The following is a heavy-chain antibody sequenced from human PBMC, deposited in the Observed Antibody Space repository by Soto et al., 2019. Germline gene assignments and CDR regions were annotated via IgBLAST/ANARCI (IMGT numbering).Heavy chain of an antibody. V-gene: IGHV4-61*01. CDR3: ARSVALMYYDFWSGPYNWFDP. J-gene: IGHJ5*02. D-gene: IGHD3-3*01. CDR2: IYYSGST. CDR1: GGSVSSGSYY. Sequence: SETLSLTCTVSGGSVSSGSYYWSWIRQPPGKGLEWFGYIYYSGSTNYNPSLKSRVTISVDTSKNQFSLKLSSVTAADTAVYYCARSVALMYYDFWSGPYNWFDPWGQGTLVTVSS.